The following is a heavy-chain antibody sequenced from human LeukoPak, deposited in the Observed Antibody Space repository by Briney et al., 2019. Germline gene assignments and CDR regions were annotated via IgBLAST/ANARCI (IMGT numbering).Heavy chain of an antibody. CDR2: IYSGGNT. CDR1: GFTVSRDY. Sequence: GGSLRLSCAASGFTVSRDYMSWVRQAPGKGLEWVSVIYSGGNTYYADSVKGRFTISRDNSKNTVFLQMTSLRAEDTAVYYCAREKPNAFEIWGQGTMVTVSS. V-gene: IGHV3-53*01. J-gene: IGHJ3*02. CDR3: AREKPNAFEI. D-gene: IGHD1-14*01.